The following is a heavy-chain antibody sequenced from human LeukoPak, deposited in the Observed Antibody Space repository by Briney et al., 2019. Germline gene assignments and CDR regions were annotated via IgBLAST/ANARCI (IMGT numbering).Heavy chain of an antibody. CDR3: AVTGYSSSWFNY. CDR2: ISSSSSYI. CDR1: GFTFSSYS. D-gene: IGHD6-13*01. Sequence: GGSLRLSCAASGFTFSSYSMNWVRQAPGKGLEWVSSISSSSSYIYYANSVKGRFTISRDNAKNSLYLQMNSLRAEDTAVYYCAVTGYSSSWFNYWGQGTLVTVSS. J-gene: IGHJ4*02. V-gene: IGHV3-21*01.